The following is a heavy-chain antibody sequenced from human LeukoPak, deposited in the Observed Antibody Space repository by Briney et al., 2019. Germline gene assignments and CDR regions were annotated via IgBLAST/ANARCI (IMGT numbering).Heavy chain of an antibody. CDR1: GGSLSSYY. J-gene: IGHJ4*02. D-gene: IGHD5-24*01. Sequence: SETLSLTCTVSGGSLSSYYWSWMRQSPGKGLEWVGSLYYGGSTNYSPSLKSRVTISVDTSKNRFSLNLNSVTAADTAVYYCARRSFGYTETRRGPNFFDFWGQGTLVTVSS. V-gene: IGHV4-59*01. CDR3: ARRSFGYTETRRGPNFFDF. CDR2: LYYGGST.